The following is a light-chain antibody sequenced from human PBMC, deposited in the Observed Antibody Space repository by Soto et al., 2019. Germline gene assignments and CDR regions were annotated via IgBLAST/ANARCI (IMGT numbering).Light chain of an antibody. J-gene: IGKJ2*01. Sequence: EIVLTQSPGTLSLSPGERATLSCRASQSVSSSYLAWYQQKPGQAPRLLIHGVSTRATGIPDRFSGSGSGTDFTLTISRLEPEDFAVYYCQQYVTSPYIFGQATKLEIK. CDR2: GVS. CDR3: QQYVTSPYI. V-gene: IGKV3-20*01. CDR1: QSVSSSY.